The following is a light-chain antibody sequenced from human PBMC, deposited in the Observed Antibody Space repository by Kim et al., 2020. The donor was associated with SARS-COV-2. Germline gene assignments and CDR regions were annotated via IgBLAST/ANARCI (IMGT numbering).Light chain of an antibody. CDR3: QSYDSSNWV. CDR1: SGSIASND. J-gene: IGLJ3*02. Sequence: GKTVTISGTRSSGSIASNDVQWYQQRPGSAPTTVIYEDNQRPSGVPDRFSGPIDSSSNSASLTISGLKTEDEADYYCQSYDSSNWVFGGGTQLTVL. V-gene: IGLV6-57*03. CDR2: EDN.